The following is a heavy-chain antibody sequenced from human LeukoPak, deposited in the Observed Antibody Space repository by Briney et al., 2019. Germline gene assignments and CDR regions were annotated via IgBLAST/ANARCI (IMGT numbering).Heavy chain of an antibody. V-gene: IGHV3-23*01. Sequence: GGSLRLSCAASGFTFSTFATIWVRQPPGKGLEWVSSIFPSGGGIHYADSVRGRFTISRDNSKSTLSLQMNSLRAEDTAIYYCATYRQVLLPFESWGQGTLVTVSS. CDR2: IFPSGGGI. J-gene: IGHJ4*02. D-gene: IGHD2/OR15-2a*01. CDR1: GFTFSTFA. CDR3: ATYRQVLLPFES.